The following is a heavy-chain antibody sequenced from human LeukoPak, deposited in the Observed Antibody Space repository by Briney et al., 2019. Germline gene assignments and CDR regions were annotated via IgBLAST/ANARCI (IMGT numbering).Heavy chain of an antibody. CDR3: ARENVGDGNTYGYWFDP. V-gene: IGHV4-31*03. CDR2: IYYSGST. J-gene: IGHJ5*02. CDR1: GGSIISAGYY. D-gene: IGHD5-18*01. Sequence: SQTLSLTCTVSGGSIISAGYYWSWIRRHPGKGLEWIGYIYYSGSTYYNPSLKSRVTISIDTSKNQFSLRLTSVTAADTAVYYCARENVGDGNTYGYWFDPWGQGTLVTVSS.